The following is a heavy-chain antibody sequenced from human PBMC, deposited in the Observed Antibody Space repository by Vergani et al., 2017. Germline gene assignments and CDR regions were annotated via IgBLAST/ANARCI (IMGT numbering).Heavy chain of an antibody. Sequence: QVQLVQSGAEVKKPGASVKVSCKASGYTFTSYGISWVRQAPGQGLEWIGWISAYNGNTNYAQKLQGRVTMTTDTSTSTAYMELRSLRSDDTAVYYCARDNVGDYWSYYYYMDVWGKGTTVTVSS. CDR3: ARDNVGDYWSYYYYMDV. V-gene: IGHV1-18*01. CDR1: GYTFTSYG. D-gene: IGHD2-8*02. CDR2: ISAYNGNT. J-gene: IGHJ6*03.